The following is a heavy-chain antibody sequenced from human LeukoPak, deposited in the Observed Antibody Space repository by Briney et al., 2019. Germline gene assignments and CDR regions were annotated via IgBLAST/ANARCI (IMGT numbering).Heavy chain of an antibody. CDR3: ARGAGYYGSGSYYDY. D-gene: IGHD3-10*01. CDR1: GGSISSYY. V-gene: IGHV4-59*01. CDR2: IYYSGST. Sequence: PSETLSLTCTVSGGSISSYYWTWIRQPPGKGLEWIGYIYYSGSTNYNPSLKSQVTISVDTSKNQFSLKLSSVTAADTAVYYCARGAGYYGSGSYYDYWGQGTLVTVSS. J-gene: IGHJ4*02.